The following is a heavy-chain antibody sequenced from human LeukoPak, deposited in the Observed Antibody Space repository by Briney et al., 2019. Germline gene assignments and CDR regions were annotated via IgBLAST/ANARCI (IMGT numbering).Heavy chain of an antibody. Sequence: ASVKVSCKASGFTFTSSAVQWVRQARGQRLEWIGWIVVGSGNTNYAQKFQERVTITRDMSTSTAYMELSSLRSEDTAVYYCARDLLQLWMYYYYGMDVWGQGTTVTVSS. CDR3: ARDLLQLWMYYYYGMDV. D-gene: IGHD5-18*01. CDR2: IVVGSGNT. J-gene: IGHJ6*02. V-gene: IGHV1-58*01. CDR1: GFTFTSSA.